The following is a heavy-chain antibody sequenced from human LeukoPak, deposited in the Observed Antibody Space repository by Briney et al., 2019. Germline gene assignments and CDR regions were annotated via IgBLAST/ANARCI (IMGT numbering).Heavy chain of an antibody. CDR1: GGSISSGGYY. D-gene: IGHD1-26*01. CDR3: ASLQNIVGATPLPDY. V-gene: IGHV4-31*03. Sequence: PSETLSLTCTVSGGSISSGGYYWSWIRQHPGKGLEWIGYIYYSGSTYYNPSLKSRVTISVDTSKNQFSLKLSSVTAADTAVYYCASLQNIVGATPLPDYWGQGTLVTVSS. CDR2: IYYSGST. J-gene: IGHJ4*02.